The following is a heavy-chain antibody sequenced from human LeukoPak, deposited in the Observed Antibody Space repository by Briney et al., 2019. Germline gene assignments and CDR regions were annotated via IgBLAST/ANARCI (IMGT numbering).Heavy chain of an antibody. D-gene: IGHD5-12*01. Sequence: GGSLRLSCAASGFTFSSYAMSWVRQAPGKGLEWVSAISGSGGRTYYADSVKGRFTISRDNSKHTLYLQMNSLRAEDTAVYYCARGPSGYHNTGGQGTLVTVSS. CDR2: ISGSGGRT. V-gene: IGHV3-23*01. J-gene: IGHJ4*02. CDR1: GFTFSSYA. CDR3: ARGPSGYHNT.